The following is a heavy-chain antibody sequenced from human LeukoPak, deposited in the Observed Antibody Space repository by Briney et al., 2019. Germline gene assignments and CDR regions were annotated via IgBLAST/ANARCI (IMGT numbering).Heavy chain of an antibody. CDR2: ISVYNGNT. J-gene: IGHJ4*02. CDR1: GHTFTSYG. Sequence: ASVKVSCKASGHTFTSYGITWVRQAPGQGLEWMGWISVYNGNTKYAQKLQGRVSMTTDTSTSTAYMELRNLRSDDTAVYFCARVAELTGYCSSAGCHQDGEFDYWGQGTLVTVPS. V-gene: IGHV1-18*01. CDR3: ARVAELTGYCSSAGCHQDGEFDY. D-gene: IGHD2-2*01.